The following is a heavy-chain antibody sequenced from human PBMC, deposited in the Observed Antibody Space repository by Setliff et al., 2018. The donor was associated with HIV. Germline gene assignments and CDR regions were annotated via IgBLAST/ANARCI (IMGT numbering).Heavy chain of an antibody. D-gene: IGHD3-10*01. CDR3: TKGVQRFRPYYFDS. J-gene: IGHJ4*02. CDR2: IRDNGIST. V-gene: IGHV3-23*01. CDR1: EFNFNAYA. Sequence: GGSLRLSCTGSEFNFNAYAMSWVRRAPGKGLEWVSGIRDNGISTYYADSVTGRFIISRDNSKNTLFLQMNSLKVEDTAIYYCTKGVQRFRPYYFDSWGQGALVTVSS.